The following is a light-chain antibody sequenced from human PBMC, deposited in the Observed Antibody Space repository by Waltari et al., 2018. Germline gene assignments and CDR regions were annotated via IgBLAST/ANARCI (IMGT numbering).Light chain of an antibody. J-gene: IGKJ1*01. V-gene: IGKV1-13*02. CDR3: QQYNSLPLT. Sequence: IQMTQSPSSLSASVGDRVTITCRASQGISSDLNWYQQKPGKAPKLLIYYAIRLESVVPSRFSGSGSGTEFSLTISSLQPEDFATYYCQQYNSLPLTFGQGTKVEIK. CDR2: YAI. CDR1: QGISSD.